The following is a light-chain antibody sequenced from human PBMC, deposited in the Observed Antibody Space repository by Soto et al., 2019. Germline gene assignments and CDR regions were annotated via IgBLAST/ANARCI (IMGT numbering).Light chain of an antibody. J-gene: IGKJ2*01. CDR2: GTS. V-gene: IGKV3-20*01. CDR1: QSVSSSY. Sequence: EIVLTQSPGTLSLSRGERATLSCRASQSVSSSYLVWYQQKPGQAPRLLIYGTSSRATGIPDRFSGSGSGTDFTLTISRLEPEDFAVYYCQQYGNSPYTFGQGTKLEIK. CDR3: QQYGNSPYT.